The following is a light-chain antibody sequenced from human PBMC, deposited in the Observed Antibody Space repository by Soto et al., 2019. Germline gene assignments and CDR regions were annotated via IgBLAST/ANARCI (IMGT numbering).Light chain of an antibody. V-gene: IGLV2-14*03. J-gene: IGLJ1*01. CDR3: SSYTTSNPPKIV. CDR2: DVS. CDR1: SSDVGGYNY. Sequence: QSVLTQPASVSGSPGQSITISCTGTSSDVGGYNYVSWYQHHPGKAPKLIIYDVSNRPSGVSNRFSSSKSADTASLTRPWPRPEAGADYSCSSYTTSNPPKIVLGTGTKV.